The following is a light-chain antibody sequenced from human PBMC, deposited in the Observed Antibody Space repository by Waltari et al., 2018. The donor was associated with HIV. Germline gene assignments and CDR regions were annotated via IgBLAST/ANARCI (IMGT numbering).Light chain of an antibody. Sequence: DIALVPARVSLSVTPGKSASSSCRSSQSHLKTNGYYDLDWYLQKPGQSPHLLIYFASTRAPGVPDRFNGRGSGTDFTLTISSVQPEDVGVFYCMQSLQPPAFGHGTRMEI. V-gene: IGKV2-28*01. CDR1: QSHLKTNGYYD. J-gene: IGKJ1*01. CDR2: FAS. CDR3: MQSLQPPA.